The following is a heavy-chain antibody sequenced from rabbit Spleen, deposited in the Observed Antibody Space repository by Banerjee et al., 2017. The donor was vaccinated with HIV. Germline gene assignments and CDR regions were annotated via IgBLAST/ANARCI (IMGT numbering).Heavy chain of an antibody. CDR3: ARDGAGGSYFAL. J-gene: IGHJ4*01. CDR2: IDPVFGIT. D-gene: IGHD8-1*01. CDR1: GFSLFSYW. V-gene: IGHV1S7*01. Sequence: QSLEESGGGLVKPGGTLTLTCKASGFSLFSYWMCWVRQAPGKGLEWIGYIDPVFGITYYANWVNGRFSISRENAQNTVFLQMTSLTAADTATYFCARDGAGGSYFALWGQGTLVTVS.